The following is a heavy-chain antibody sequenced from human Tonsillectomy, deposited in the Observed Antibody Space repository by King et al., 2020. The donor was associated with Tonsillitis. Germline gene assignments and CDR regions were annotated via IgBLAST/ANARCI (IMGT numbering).Heavy chain of an antibody. V-gene: IGHV3-21*01. CDR3: ARGEGGSSWPWTLDP. CDR2: VSFSSSYI. J-gene: IGHJ5*02. D-gene: IGHD6-13*01. CDR1: GFSFSTYS. Sequence: VQLVESGGGLVKPGGSLRLSCAASGFSFSTYSMNWVRQAPGKGLEWVSSVSFSSSYIYYADSVRGRFTISRDNAENSLYLQMYSLAAEDTAVYYCARGEGGSSWPWTLDPWGQGTLVTVSS.